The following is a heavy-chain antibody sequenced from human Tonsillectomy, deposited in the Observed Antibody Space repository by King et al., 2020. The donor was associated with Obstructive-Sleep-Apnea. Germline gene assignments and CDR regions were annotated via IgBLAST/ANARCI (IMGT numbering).Heavy chain of an antibody. V-gene: IGHV4-4*02. CDR3: ARTTYGDYALDY. CDR1: GGSIINTNW. J-gene: IGHJ4*02. D-gene: IGHD4-17*01. CDR2: IYHSGTT. Sequence: VQLQESGPGLVKPSGTLSLTCAVSGGSIINTNWWTWVRQPPGKGLEFIWQIYHSGTTNYNPSLRSRVTISVDKSKNQFSLKLRFVTAADTAVYYCARTTYGDYALDYWGQGTLVTVSS.